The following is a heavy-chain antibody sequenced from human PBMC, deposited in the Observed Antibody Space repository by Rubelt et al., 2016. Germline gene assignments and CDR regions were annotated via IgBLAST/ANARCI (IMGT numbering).Heavy chain of an antibody. D-gene: IGHD2-2*02. Sequence: QVQLQESGPGLVKPSETLSLTCTVSGGSISSYYWSWIRQPPGKGLEWIGYIYYSGSTNYNPSLKRRVTISGDMSKNQVSRELSSVTAADTAVYYCARGLPYGSIDAFDIWGQGTMVTVSS. V-gene: IGHV4-59*01. CDR2: IYYSGST. CDR3: ARGLPYGSIDAFDI. J-gene: IGHJ3*02. CDR1: GGSISSYY.